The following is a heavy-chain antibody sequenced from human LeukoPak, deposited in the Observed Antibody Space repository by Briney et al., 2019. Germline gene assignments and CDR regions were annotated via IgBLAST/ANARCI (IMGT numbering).Heavy chain of an antibody. CDR3: ENDIRPFSGYDSGFDY. CDR2: ISWDGGST. CDR1: GFAFNPYS. D-gene: IGHD5-12*01. V-gene: IGHV3-43*01. J-gene: IGHJ4*02. Sequence: GGSLRLFCTVSGFAFNPYSMHWVRQAPGKGLEWVSLISWDGGSTHYADSVKGRFTISRDNSENSLYLQMNSLRTEDTALYYCENDIRPFSGYDSGFDYWGQGTLVTVSS.